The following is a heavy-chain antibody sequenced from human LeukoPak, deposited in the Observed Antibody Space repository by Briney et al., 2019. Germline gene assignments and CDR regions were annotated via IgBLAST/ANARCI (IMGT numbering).Heavy chain of an antibody. Sequence: PGGSLRLSCAAPRFTFSNAWMTWVRQAPGKGLEWVGRIRSKTDGETTDYAAPVKGRFTISRDDSKNTLYLQMNSLKTEDTAVYYCTTELHGASDIWGQGTMVTVSS. CDR2: IRSKTDGETT. CDR1: RFTFSNAW. V-gene: IGHV3-15*01. J-gene: IGHJ3*02. CDR3: TTELHGASDI. D-gene: IGHD4-11*01.